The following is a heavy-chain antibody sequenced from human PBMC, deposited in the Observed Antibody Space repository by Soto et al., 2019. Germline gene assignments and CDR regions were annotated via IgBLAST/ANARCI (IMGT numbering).Heavy chain of an antibody. CDR3: ARDSPNVLRCSNGIFDY. D-gene: IGHD3-10*02. CDR1: GYTFTSYG. V-gene: IGHV1-18*04. J-gene: IGHJ4*02. CDR2: ISAYNGNT. Sequence: QVQLVQSGAEVKKPGASVKVSCKASGYTFTSYGISWVRQAPGQGREWMGWISAYNGNTNYAQKLQGRVTMTTDTSTCTAYMELRSLRSDDTAVYYCARDSPNVLRCSNGIFDYWGQGTLVTVSS.